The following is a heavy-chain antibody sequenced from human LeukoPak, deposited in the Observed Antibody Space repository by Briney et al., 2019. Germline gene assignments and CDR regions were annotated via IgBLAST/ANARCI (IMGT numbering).Heavy chain of an antibody. D-gene: IGHD3-10*01. J-gene: IGHJ5*01. V-gene: IGHV4-39*02. CDR3: ARRVGFYGSGSLNYFDP. CDR2: IHYSGST. CDR1: GGSISSSSYF. Sequence: SETLSLTCTVSGGSISSSSYFWGWIRQPPGKGLEWIGSIHYSGSTYFNPSLKSRVSISVDTSKNHIALKVTSVTAADTAVYFCARRVGFYGSGSLNYFDPWGQGILVSVSS.